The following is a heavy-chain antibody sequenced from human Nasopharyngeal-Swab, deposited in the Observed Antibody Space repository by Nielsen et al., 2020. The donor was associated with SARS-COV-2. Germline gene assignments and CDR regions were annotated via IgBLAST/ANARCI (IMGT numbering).Heavy chain of an antibody. V-gene: IGHV4-39*07. CDR3: ARGIPPSWGGYYNFDY. J-gene: IGHJ4*02. CDR2: ISYSGST. CDR1: GGSISSSSYY. D-gene: IGHD3-3*01. Sequence: SETLSLTCTVSGGSISSSSYYWGWIRQPPGKGLEWIGSISYSGSTYYYPSLKSPVTISVDTSKNQFSLKVSSVTAADTAVYYCARGIPPSWGGYYNFDYWGQGALVTVSS.